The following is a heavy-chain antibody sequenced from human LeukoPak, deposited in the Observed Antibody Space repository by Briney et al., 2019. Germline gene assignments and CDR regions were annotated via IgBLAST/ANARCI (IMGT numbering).Heavy chain of an antibody. J-gene: IGHJ4*02. CDR1: GGTFSSYS. CDR2: IIPMFGTA. CDR3: ARERHEYGSFDY. D-gene: IGHD4-17*01. Sequence: SVTVSYKASGGTFSSYSISWVRQAPGQGLEWMGGIIPMFGTANYAQKFQGRVTITADKSTSTAYLDLSSLRSEDTAVYYCARERHEYGSFDYWGQGTLVTVSS. V-gene: IGHV1-69*06.